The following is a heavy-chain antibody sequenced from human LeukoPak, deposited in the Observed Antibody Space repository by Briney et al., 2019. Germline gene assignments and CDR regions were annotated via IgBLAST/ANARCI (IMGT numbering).Heavy chain of an antibody. CDR2: IQQEGSEQ. CDR1: GFTPGSYW. J-gene: IGHJ4*02. D-gene: IGHD6-19*01. Sequence: GGSLRLSCVASGFTPGSYWMSWIRQPPGEGREWVGNIQQEGSEQYYVGSVKSRFTISRDNAKISLYLQMNRLRVEDTAVYYCATDRPYSSGWYFTFDYWGQGTLVTVSS. V-gene: IGHV3-7*01. CDR3: ATDRPYSSGWYFTFDY.